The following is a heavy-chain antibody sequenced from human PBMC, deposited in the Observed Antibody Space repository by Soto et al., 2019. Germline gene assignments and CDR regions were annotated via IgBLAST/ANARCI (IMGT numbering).Heavy chain of an antibody. D-gene: IGHD3-22*01. J-gene: IGHJ3*02. V-gene: IGHV4-30-2*01. CDR2: IYHSGTT. Sequence: SETLSLTCVVSGGPISTGGYAWSWIRQPPGKGLEWIGYIYHSGTTFYNPSLNSRLTISVDRPKNQYSLKLASVTAADTAIYYSVRVSLGHDRSDGCYSSGYYPGAFDNWGRGTTVTVS. CDR3: VRVSLGHDRSDGCYSSGYYPGAFDN. CDR1: GGPISTGGYA.